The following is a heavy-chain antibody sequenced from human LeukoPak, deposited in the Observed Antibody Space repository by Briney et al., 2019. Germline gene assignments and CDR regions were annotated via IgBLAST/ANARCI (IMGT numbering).Heavy chain of an antibody. V-gene: IGHV4-4*02. J-gene: IGHJ4*02. D-gene: IGHD6-25*01. CDR1: GGSVTSTNW. CDR2: VHLEGRT. CDR3: AREGGFYRPLDY. Sequence: PSETLSLTCDVSGGSVTSTNWWTWFRQPPGKGLEWIGEVHLEGRTNYNPSLKSRLVMSADLPENHISLKLTSVTAADTAVYYCAREGGFYRPLDYSGQGTLVTASS.